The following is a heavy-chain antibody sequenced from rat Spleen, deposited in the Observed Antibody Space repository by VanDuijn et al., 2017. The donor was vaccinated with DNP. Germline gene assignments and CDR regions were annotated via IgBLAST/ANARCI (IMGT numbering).Heavy chain of an antibody. Sequence: EVQLVESGGGLVQPGRSMKLSCAASGFTFSKSAMAWVRQAPTKGLEWVATISYDGSSTWYRDSVKGRFTISRDDAKSTLYLQMDSLRSEDTATYYCARRGRSPFTYWGQGTLVTVSS. CDR3: ARRGRSPFTY. CDR1: GFTFSKSA. J-gene: IGHJ3*01. D-gene: IGHD3-1*01. CDR2: ISYDGSST. V-gene: IGHV5-29*01.